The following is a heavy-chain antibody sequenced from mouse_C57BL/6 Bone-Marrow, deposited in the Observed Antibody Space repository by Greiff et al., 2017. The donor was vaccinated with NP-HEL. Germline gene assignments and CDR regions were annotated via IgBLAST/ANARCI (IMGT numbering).Heavy chain of an antibody. CDR3: ASVYYSIDY. CDR2: INPYNGGT. CDR1: GYTFTDYY. Sequence: EVQLQQSGPVLVKPGASVKMSCQASGYTFTDYYMNWVKQSHGKSLEWIGVINPYNGGTSYNQKFKGKATLTVDKSSSTAYMELNSLTSEDSAVYYCASVYYSIDYWGQGTTLTVSS. V-gene: IGHV1-19*01. D-gene: IGHD1-1*01. J-gene: IGHJ2*01.